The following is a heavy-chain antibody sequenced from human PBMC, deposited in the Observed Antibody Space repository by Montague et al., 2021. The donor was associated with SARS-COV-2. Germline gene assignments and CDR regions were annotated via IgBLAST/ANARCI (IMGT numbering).Heavy chain of an antibody. V-gene: IGHV4-59*01. CDR2: IDYSGST. J-gene: IGHJ6*02. Sequence: SETLSLTCTVSGGSISTYYWNWIRQPPGKGLEWIGYIDYSGSTNYNPSLQSRVIISVDRSKNQFSLKLNSVTAADTAIYYCARLPYDNSYGMDVWGQGTTVTVSS. D-gene: IGHD3-9*01. CDR1: GGSISTYY. CDR3: ARLPYDNSYGMDV.